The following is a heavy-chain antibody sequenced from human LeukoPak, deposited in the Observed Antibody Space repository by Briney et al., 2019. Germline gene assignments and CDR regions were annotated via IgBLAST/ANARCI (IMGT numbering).Heavy chain of an antibody. CDR1: GYTFTRYD. CDR3: ARPPGSSSGPRDDY. D-gene: IGHD6-6*01. CDR2: MNPNSGNT. V-gene: IGHV1-8*03. J-gene: IGHJ4*02. Sequence: GASVKVSCKASGYTFTRYDINWVRQATGQGLEWMGWMNPNSGNTGYAQKFQGRVTITRSTSISTAYMELSSLRSEDTAVYYCARPPGSSSGPRDDYWGQGTLVTVSS.